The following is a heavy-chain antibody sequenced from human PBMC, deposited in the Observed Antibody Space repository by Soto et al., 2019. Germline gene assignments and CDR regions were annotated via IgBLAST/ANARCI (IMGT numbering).Heavy chain of an antibody. J-gene: IGHJ6*02. CDR3: ARGKKYYDILTGFYYYYGMDV. V-gene: IGHV3-11*01. D-gene: IGHD3-9*01. CDR2: ISSSGSTI. CDR1: GFTFSDYY. Sequence: GGSLRLSCAASGFTFSDYYMSWIRQAPGKGLEWVSYISSSGSTIYYADSVKGRFTISRDNAKNSLYLQMNSLRAEDTAVYYCARGKKYYDILTGFYYYYGMDVWGQGTTVTVSS.